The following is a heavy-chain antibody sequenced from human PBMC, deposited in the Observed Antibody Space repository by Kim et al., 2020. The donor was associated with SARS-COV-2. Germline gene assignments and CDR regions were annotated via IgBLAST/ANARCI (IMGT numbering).Heavy chain of an antibody. J-gene: IGHJ6*02. CDR2: INTNTGNP. D-gene: IGHD2-2*01. CDR3: ARERRYQQHMAAGFYYYGMDV. Sequence: ASVKVSCKASGYTFTSYAMNWVRQAPGQGLEWMGWINTNTGNPTYAQGFTGRFVFSLDTSVSTAYLQISSLKAEDTAVYYCARERRYQQHMAAGFYYYGMDVWGQGPRSPSP. CDR1: GYTFTSYA. V-gene: IGHV7-4-1*02.